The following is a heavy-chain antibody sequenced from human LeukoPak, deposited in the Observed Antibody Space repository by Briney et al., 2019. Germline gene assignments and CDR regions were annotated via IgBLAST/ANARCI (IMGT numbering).Heavy chain of an antibody. J-gene: IGHJ4*02. CDR3: ARREASANFDY. CDR2: IYPGDSDT. CDR1: GYSFISYW. V-gene: IGHV5-51*01. D-gene: IGHD2-15*01. Sequence: GESLKISCEGSGYSFISYWIAWVRQMPGKGLEWMGIIYPGDSDTRYSPSFQGQVSFSADTSNSTVYLQWTSLKASDTAIYYCARREASANFDYWGQGTLVTVSS.